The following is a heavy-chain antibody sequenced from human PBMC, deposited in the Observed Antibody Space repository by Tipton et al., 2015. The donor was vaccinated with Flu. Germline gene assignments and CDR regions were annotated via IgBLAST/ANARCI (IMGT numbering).Heavy chain of an antibody. V-gene: IGHV4-59*01. J-gene: IGHJ4*02. D-gene: IGHD6-13*01. CDR1: GGSISSYY. CDR3: ARLSSNWYHQLDN. Sequence: TLSLTCTVSGGSISSYYWSWIRQSPGKGLEWIGYISYSGSTNYNPSLKSRVTISVDTSKNQFSLKLSSVTAADTAVDYCARLSSNWYHQLDNLGQGTLVTVSS. CDR2: ISYSGST.